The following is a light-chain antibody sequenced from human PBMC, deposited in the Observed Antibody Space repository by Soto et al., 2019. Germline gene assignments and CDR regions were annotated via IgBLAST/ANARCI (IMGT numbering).Light chain of an antibody. CDR3: QQYGSSGT. J-gene: IGKJ1*01. CDR1: QSVSSY. V-gene: IGKV3-20*01. CDR2: GAS. Sequence: EIGMTQSPATLSVSPGERATLSCRASQSVSSYLAWYQQKPGQAPRLLIYGASNRATGIPDRFSGSGSGTDFTLTISRLEPEDFAVYYCQQYGSSGTFGQGTKVDIK.